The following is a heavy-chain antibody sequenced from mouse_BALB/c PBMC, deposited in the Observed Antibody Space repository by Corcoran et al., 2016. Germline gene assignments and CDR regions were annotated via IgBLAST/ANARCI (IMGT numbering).Heavy chain of an antibody. CDR3: ARLGGSSPWFAY. V-gene: IGHV9-2-1*01. D-gene: IGHD1-1*01. Sequence: QIQLVQSGPELKKPGETVKISCKASGYTFTDYSMHWVKQAPGKGLKRMGWINTETGEPTYADDFKGRFAFSLETSASTAYLQINNLKNEDTATFFCARLGGSSPWFAYWGQGTLVTVSA. CDR2: INTETGEP. CDR1: GYTFTDYS. J-gene: IGHJ3*01.